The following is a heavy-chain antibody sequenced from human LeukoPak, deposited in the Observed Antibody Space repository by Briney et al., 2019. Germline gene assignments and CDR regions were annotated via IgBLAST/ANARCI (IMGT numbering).Heavy chain of an antibody. CDR3: SREDSSGYFGAFDI. Sequence: GASVKVSCKASGYTFTSYYMHWVRQAPGQGLEWMGIINPSGCSTRYAQKFQGRVTMSRDTSTSTVYMELSSLRSEDTAVYYCSREDSSGYFGAFDIWGQGTMVTVSS. D-gene: IGHD3-22*01. CDR1: GYTFTSYY. CDR2: INPSGCST. V-gene: IGHV1-46*01. J-gene: IGHJ3*02.